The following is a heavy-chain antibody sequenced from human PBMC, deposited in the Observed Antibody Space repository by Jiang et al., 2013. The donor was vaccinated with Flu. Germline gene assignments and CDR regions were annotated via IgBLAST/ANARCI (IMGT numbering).Heavy chain of an antibody. CDR2: INPKTGVT. CDR3: ARDPDRAGAFFDY. D-gene: IGHD3-3*02. CDR1: GYVFVDKY. Sequence: SVKVSCKASGYVFVDKYIHWVRQAPGQGLEWMGWINPKTGVTKYAWKFRGRVTMTTDTSTDTAYMDLSRLTSDDTALYYCARDPDRAGAFFDYWGQGTLVTVSS. V-gene: IGHV1-2*02. J-gene: IGHJ4*02.